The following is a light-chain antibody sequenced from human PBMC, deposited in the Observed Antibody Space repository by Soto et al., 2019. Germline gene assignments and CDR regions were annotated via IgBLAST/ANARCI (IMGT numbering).Light chain of an antibody. CDR3: QQTFRTPPWT. CDR1: QNINNF. Sequence: DIQLTQSPSSLSARVGDRVTITCRTSQNINNFLNWYRQRPGEAPELLIYGASGLRVGVSTRFSGSGSGTDFTLTISGLQPEDSATYYCQQTFRTPPWTLGQGT. CDR2: GAS. J-gene: IGKJ1*01. V-gene: IGKV1-39*01.